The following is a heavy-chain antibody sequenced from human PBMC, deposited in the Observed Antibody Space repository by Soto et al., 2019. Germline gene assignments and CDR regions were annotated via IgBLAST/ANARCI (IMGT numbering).Heavy chain of an antibody. CDR2: IRSKAYGGTT. D-gene: IGHD1-26*01. J-gene: IGHJ3*02. CDR3: TRERSIVGATYYDAFDI. V-gene: IGHV3-49*03. Sequence: GGSLRLSCTASGFTFGDYAMSWFRQAPGKGLEWVGFIRSKAYGGTTEYAASVKGRFTISRDDSKSIAYLQMNSLKTEDTAVYYCTRERSIVGATYYDAFDIWGQGTMVTVSS. CDR1: GFTFGDYA.